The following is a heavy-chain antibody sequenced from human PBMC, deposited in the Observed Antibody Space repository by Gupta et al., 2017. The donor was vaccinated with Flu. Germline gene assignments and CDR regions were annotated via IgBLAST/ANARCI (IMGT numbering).Heavy chain of an antibody. D-gene: IGHD6-19*01. J-gene: IGHJ4*02. CDR3: AKGDRGSGWAY. V-gene: IGHV3-23*01. CDR2: ISGSGGTT. Sequence: WVRQAPGKGLEWVSAISGSGGTTHYADSVKGRFTISRDNSKNTLYLQMNSLRAEDTAVYYCAKGDRGSGWAYWGQGTLVTVSS.